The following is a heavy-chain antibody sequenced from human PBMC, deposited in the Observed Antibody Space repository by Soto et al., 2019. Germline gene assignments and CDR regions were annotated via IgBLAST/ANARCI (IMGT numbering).Heavy chain of an antibody. CDR1: GYSFTNYW. V-gene: IGHV5-51*01. J-gene: IGHJ5*02. Sequence: GESLKISWNGSGYSFTNYWIGLVLQMPGKGLEWMGMIYPDDSDTKYSPSFQGQVTFSADKSINTAYLQWSSLKASDTAIYYCARLEWLSLAAWFDPWGQGTLVTVSS. CDR3: ARLEWLSLAAWFDP. CDR2: IYPDDSDT. D-gene: IGHD3-3*01.